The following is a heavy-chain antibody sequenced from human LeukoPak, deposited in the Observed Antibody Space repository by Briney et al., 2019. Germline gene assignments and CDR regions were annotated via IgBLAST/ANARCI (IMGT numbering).Heavy chain of an antibody. CDR2: FDPEDGET. D-gene: IGHD6-13*01. Sequence: GASVKVSCKVSGYTLTELSMHWVRQAPGKGLEWMGGFDPEDGETIYAQKFQGRVTMTEDTSTDTAYMELSSLRSEDTAVYYCATELIRYSSPLANGYWGQGTLVTVSS. CDR1: GYTLTELS. J-gene: IGHJ4*02. CDR3: ATELIRYSSPLANGY. V-gene: IGHV1-24*01.